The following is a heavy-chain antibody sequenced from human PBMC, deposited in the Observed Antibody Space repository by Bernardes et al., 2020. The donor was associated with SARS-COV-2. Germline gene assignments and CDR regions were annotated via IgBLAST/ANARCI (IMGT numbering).Heavy chain of an antibody. V-gene: IGHV2-5*02. CDR1: GFSLSTSGVG. Sequence: SGPTLVKPTQTLTLTCTFSGFSLSTSGVGVGWIRQPPGKALEWLALIYWDDDKRYSPSLKSRLTITKDTSKNQVVLTMTNMDPVDTATYYCAHKVGSSWYGDWVDPWDQGTQITLSS. CDR2: IYWDDDK. D-gene: IGHD6-13*01. J-gene: IGHJ5*02. CDR3: AHKVGSSWYGDWVDP.